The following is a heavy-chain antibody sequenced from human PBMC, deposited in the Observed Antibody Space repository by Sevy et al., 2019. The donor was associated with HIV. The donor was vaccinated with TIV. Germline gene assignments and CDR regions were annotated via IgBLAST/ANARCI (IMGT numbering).Heavy chain of an antibody. Sequence: SETLSLTCTVSGGSVTSGSYYWSWIRQPPGKGLEWIGCLYYSGSTNYNPSLKSRVTISVDSSKNQFSLILFSVTAADTAVYYCARGFDSGSSYYFYYGMDVWGQGTTVTVSS. J-gene: IGHJ6*02. V-gene: IGHV4-61*01. CDR3: ARGFDSGSSYYFYYGMDV. CDR2: LYYSGST. CDR1: GGSVTSGSYY. D-gene: IGHD1-26*01.